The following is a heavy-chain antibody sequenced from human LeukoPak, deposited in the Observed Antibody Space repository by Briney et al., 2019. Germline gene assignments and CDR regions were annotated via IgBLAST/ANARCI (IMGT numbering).Heavy chain of an antibody. CDR1: GFAFSNSW. D-gene: IGHD2-21*01. J-gene: IGHJ4*02. CDR2: IKTDGSTT. CDR3: ARGVINRYGFDF. Sequence: PRGSLRLSCAAPGFAFSNSWMHWVRPAPGKGLVWVSRIKTDGSTTNYADSVKGRFTISRDNTKNTVYLQKNSLRGEDTAVYYCARGVINRYGFDFGGQGTLVTVSS. V-gene: IGHV3-74*01.